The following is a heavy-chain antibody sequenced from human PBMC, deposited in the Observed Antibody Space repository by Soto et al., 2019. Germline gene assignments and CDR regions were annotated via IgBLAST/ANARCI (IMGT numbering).Heavy chain of an antibody. CDR2: ISSSSRAI. CDR1: GFTSWDYD. J-gene: IGHJ4*02. D-gene: IGHD2-21*02. V-gene: IGHV3-11*04. Sequence: GGSLRLSCAASGFTSWDYDMSWIRQAPGKGLEWVSYISSSSRAIYYADSVKGRFTISRDNAKNSLYLQMNSLRDEDTAVYYCARVPLTCGGDCYIADYWGQGTLVTVSS. CDR3: ARVPLTCGGDCYIADY.